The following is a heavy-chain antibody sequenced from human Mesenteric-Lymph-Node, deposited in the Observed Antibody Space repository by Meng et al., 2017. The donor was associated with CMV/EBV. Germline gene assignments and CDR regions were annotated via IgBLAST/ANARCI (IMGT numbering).Heavy chain of an antibody. V-gene: IGHV3-48*04. D-gene: IGHD6-13*01. Sequence: GGSLRLSCAASGFIFNIYSMNWVRQAPGKGLEWISYISGSGSSIKYADSVRGRFAISRDNAKNSLYLQMNSLRAEDTAVYFCARVGGSSWLPDYWGQGTLVTVSS. CDR1: GFIFNIYS. J-gene: IGHJ4*02. CDR3: ARVGGSSWLPDY. CDR2: ISGSGSSI.